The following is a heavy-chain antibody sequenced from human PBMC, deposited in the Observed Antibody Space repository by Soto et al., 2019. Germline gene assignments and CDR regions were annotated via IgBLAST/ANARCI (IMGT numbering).Heavy chain of an antibody. V-gene: IGHV3-43*01. J-gene: IGHJ4*02. CDR1: GCTFDGYA. Sequence: PXGSLCLSCRAVGCTFDGYAMHWVRQVPGKGLEWVALISWDGATPSYADSVKGRFTISRDNSKNSLYLQMNSLRPEDTALYYCATGFIVGASFGIDYWGQGTLVTVSS. CDR2: ISWDGATP. D-gene: IGHD1-26*01. CDR3: ATGFIVGASFGIDY.